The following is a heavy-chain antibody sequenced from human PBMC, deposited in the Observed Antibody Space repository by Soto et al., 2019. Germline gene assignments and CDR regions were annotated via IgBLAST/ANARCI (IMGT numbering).Heavy chain of an antibody. CDR1: GGTLNKHA. CDR3: ARGGTSGWLKGAYDV. Sequence: QVQLVQSGAEVKKPGSSVKVSCKASGGTLNKHAITWVRRAPGQGLEWLGGVIPMCGIPNYPQKFQGRVTITADDPTNTSHRELHSLTSDDTAVYYCARGGTSGWLKGAYDVWGQGTMVTVSS. V-gene: IGHV1-69*01. J-gene: IGHJ3*01. D-gene: IGHD6-13*01. CDR2: VIPMCGIP.